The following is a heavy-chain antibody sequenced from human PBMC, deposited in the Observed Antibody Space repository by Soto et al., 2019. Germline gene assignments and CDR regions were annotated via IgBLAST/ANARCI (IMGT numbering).Heavy chain of an antibody. CDR3: ARLGDIYYFDY. D-gene: IGHD3-9*01. CDR1: GASISSTSYY. V-gene: IGHV4-39*01. J-gene: IGHJ4*02. CDR2: TFYSGST. Sequence: PSETLSLTCTVSGASISSTSYYWGWVRQPPGKGLEWIGTTFYSGSTYYNPSLKSRVTVSADTSKNQLSLRLNSVTAADTALYYCARLGDIYYFDYWGQGTLVTVSS.